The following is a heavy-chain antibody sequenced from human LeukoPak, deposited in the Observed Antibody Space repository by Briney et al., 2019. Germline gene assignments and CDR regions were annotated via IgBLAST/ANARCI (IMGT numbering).Heavy chain of an antibody. J-gene: IGHJ4*02. CDR2: ISSSGSTI. CDR3: ARDYYDSSGHFDY. D-gene: IGHD3-22*01. V-gene: IGHV3-48*03. CDR1: GFTFSNYE. Sequence: GGSLRLYCGASGFTFSNYEMNWVRQAPGKGLEWVSYISSSGSTIYYADSVKGRFTISRDNAKNSLYLQMNSLRAEDTAVYYCARDYYDSSGHFDYWGQGTLVTVSS.